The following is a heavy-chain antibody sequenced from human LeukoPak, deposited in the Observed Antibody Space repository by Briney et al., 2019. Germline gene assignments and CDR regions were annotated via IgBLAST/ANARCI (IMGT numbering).Heavy chain of an antibody. V-gene: IGHV1-46*01. CDR2: INPSGGST. J-gene: IGHJ4*02. CDR3: ARDSLVKRGPQNFDY. D-gene: IGHD3-16*02. CDR1: GYTFTSYY. Sequence: ASVKVSCKASGYTFTSYYMHRVRQAPGQGLEWMGIINPSGGSTSYAQKFQGRVTMTRDTSTSTVYMELSSLRSEDTAVYYCARDSLVKRGPQNFDYWGQGTLVTVSS.